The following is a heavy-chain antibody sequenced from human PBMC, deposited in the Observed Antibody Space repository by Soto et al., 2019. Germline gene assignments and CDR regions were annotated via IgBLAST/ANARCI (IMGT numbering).Heavy chain of an antibody. D-gene: IGHD6-19*01. V-gene: IGHV3-33*01. J-gene: IGHJ3*02. CDR1: GFTVSSYG. CDR2: IWYDGSNK. Sequence: HPGGSLRLSCAASGFTVSSYGMHWVRQAPGKGLEWVAVIWYDGSNKYYADSVKGRFTISRDNSKNTLYLQMNSLRAEDTAVYYCARDRQQWRRGAFDIWGQGTMVTVSS. CDR3: ARDRQQWRRGAFDI.